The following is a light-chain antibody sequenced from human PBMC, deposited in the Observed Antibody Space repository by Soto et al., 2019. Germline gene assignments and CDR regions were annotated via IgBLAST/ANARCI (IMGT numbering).Light chain of an antibody. V-gene: IGLV2-14*03. CDR1: SNDFGGYNY. Sequence: QSVLTQPASVSGSPGQSITISCAGVSNDFGGYNYVSWYQQHPGRVPKLLIYDDSNRPSGVSNRFSGSKSGNTASLTISGLQAEDEADYYCASYTYTSPYVFGIGTKVPVL. CDR2: DDS. J-gene: IGLJ1*01. CDR3: ASYTYTSPYV.